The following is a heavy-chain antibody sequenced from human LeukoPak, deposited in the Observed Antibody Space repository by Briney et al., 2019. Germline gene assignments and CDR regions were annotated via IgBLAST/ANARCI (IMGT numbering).Heavy chain of an antibody. Sequence: GASVKVSCKASGYTFTGYYMHWVRQAPGQGLEWMGWINLNSGGTNYAQKFQGRVTMTRDTSISTAYMELSRLRSDDTVVYYCARDQLRGYCSSTRCYPGGWFDPWGQGTLVTVSS. CDR1: GYTFTGYY. V-gene: IGHV1-2*02. J-gene: IGHJ5*02. CDR2: INLNSGGT. D-gene: IGHD2-2*01. CDR3: ARDQLRGYCSSTRCYPGGWFDP.